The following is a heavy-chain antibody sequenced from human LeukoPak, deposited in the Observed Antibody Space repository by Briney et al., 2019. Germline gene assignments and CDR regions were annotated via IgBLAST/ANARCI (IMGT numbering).Heavy chain of an antibody. CDR2: ISWNSGSI. CDR1: GFTFSSYA. Sequence: GRSLRLSCAASGFTFSSYAMHWVRQAPGKGLEWVSGISWNSGSIGYADSVKGRFTISRDNAKNSLYLQMNSLRAEDTALYYCAKSRVYSSSWYGYWGQGTLVTVSS. D-gene: IGHD6-13*01. J-gene: IGHJ4*02. CDR3: AKSRVYSSSWYGY. V-gene: IGHV3-9*01.